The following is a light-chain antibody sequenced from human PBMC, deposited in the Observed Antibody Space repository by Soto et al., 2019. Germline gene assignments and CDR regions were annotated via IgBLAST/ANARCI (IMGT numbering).Light chain of an antibody. CDR2: EVN. CDR1: SSDVGGYNY. J-gene: IGLJ1*01. Sequence: QSALTQPPSASGSPGQSVAISCTGTSSDVGGYNYVSWYQQHPGKAPKLMIYEVNYRPSGVSNRFSGSKSGNTASLTVSGLQADDEADYFCSSYTKSTFYVFGTGTKLTVL. V-gene: IGLV2-14*01. CDR3: SSYTKSTFYV.